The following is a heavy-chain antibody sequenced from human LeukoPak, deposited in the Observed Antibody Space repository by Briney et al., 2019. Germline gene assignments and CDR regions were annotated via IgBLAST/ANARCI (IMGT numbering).Heavy chain of an antibody. D-gene: IGHD2-2*01. Sequence: GGSLRLSCAASGFSFSSYSMNWVRQAPGKGLEWVSSISSGSTYIYYADSVKGRFTISRDNAKNSLYLQVGTLRAEDTAVYYCAREIRSSTSFDYWGQGTLVTVSS. J-gene: IGHJ4*02. CDR1: GFSFSSYS. CDR3: AREIRSSTSFDY. V-gene: IGHV3-21*01. CDR2: ISSGSTYI.